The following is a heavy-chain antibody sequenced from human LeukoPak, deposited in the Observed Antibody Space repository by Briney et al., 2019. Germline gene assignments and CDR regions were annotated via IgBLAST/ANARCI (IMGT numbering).Heavy chain of an antibody. D-gene: IGHD2-2*01. Sequence: SETLSLTCTVSGGSISSSSYYWGWIRQPPGKGLEWIGSIYYSGSTYYNPSLKSRVSISVDTSKNQFSLNLTSVTAADTAVYYCARGGDIVLEPAATDAFDIWGQGTMVTVSS. CDR3: ARGGDIVLEPAATDAFDI. CDR2: IYYSGST. CDR1: GGSISSSSYY. J-gene: IGHJ3*02. V-gene: IGHV4-39*01.